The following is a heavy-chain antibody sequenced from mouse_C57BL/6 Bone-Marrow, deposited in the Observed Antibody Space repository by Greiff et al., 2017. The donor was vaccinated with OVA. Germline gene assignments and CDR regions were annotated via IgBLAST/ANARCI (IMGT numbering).Heavy chain of an antibody. CDR2: ISNLAYSI. CDR3: ARQPFTTEVALWYFDV. J-gene: IGHJ1*03. CDR1: GFTFSDYG. Sequence: EVQVVESGGGLVQPGGSLKLSCAASGFTFSDYGMAWVRQAPRKGLEWVAFISNLAYSIYYADTVTGRFTISRENAKNTLYLEMSSLRSEDTAMYYSARQPFTTEVALWYFDVWGTGTTVTVSS. D-gene: IGHD1-1*01. V-gene: IGHV5-15*01.